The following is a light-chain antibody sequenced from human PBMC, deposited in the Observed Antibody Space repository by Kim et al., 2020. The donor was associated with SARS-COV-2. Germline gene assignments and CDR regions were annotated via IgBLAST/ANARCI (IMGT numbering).Light chain of an antibody. Sequence: PGERATLSCRASESVSSYLAWYQQKPGMAPGLLIYDASSRATGIPARFSGSRSGTDFTLTISSLEPEDFAVYYCQQRSNWAPAITFGGGTKVGIK. CDR2: DAS. V-gene: IGKV3-11*01. CDR3: QQRSNWAPAIT. J-gene: IGKJ4*01. CDR1: ESVSSY.